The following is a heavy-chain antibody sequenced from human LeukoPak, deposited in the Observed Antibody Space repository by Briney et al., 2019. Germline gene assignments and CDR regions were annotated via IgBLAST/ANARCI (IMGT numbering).Heavy chain of an antibody. D-gene: IGHD6-13*01. V-gene: IGHV4-59*01. J-gene: IGHJ4*02. CDR2: IYYSGST. Sequence: PSETLSLTCTVSGGSISSYYWSWIRQPPGKGLEWIGYIYYSGSTNYNPSLKSRVTISVDTSKNQFSLKLSSVTAADTAVYYCARWALAAAGSDYWGQGTLVTVSS. CDR1: GGSISSYY. CDR3: ARWALAAAGSDY.